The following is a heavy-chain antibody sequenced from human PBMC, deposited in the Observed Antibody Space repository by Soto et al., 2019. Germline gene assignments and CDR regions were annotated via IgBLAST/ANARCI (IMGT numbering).Heavy chain of an antibody. D-gene: IGHD3-10*01. J-gene: IGHJ6*02. CDR2: ISGTGANT. Sequence: EEQLLESGGGLVQPGGSLRLSCAASGFTFSSSAMSWVRQAPGKGLEWVSAISGTGANTYYADYVKGRFTVSRDNAENTLYQQLNSLRTEDTAAYYCARTDKMVRGVKLGMDVWGQGTTVTVSS. V-gene: IGHV3-23*01. CDR3: ARTDKMVRGVKLGMDV. CDR1: GFTFSSSA.